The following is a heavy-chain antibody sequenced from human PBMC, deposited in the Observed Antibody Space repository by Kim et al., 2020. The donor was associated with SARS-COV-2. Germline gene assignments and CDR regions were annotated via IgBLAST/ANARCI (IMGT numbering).Heavy chain of an antibody. CDR3: GREPGGYGYGMDV. J-gene: IGHJ6*02. Sequence: GGSLRLSCAASGFTFSAYEMNWVRQAPGKGLEWVSYISISGTRTLYGDSVKGRFTISRDNAKNSLYLQMNSLRGEDTAVYYCGREPGGYGYGMDVWGQGTTVFVSS. CDR2: ISISGTRT. V-gene: IGHV3-48*03. D-gene: IGHD6-25*01. CDR1: GFTFSAYE.